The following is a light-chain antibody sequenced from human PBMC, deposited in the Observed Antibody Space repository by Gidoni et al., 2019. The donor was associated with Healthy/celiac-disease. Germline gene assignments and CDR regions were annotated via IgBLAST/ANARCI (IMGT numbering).Light chain of an antibody. V-gene: IGKV3D-15*01. J-gene: IGKJ4*01. CDR2: GAS. Sequence: EIVMTQSPAPLSVSPGERATLSCRASQSVSSNLAWYQQKPGQAPRLRIYGASTRATGIPARFSGSGSGTEFTLTISSLQSEDFAVYYCQQYNNCPPLTFGGGTKVEIK. CDR1: QSVSSN. CDR3: QQYNNCPPLT.